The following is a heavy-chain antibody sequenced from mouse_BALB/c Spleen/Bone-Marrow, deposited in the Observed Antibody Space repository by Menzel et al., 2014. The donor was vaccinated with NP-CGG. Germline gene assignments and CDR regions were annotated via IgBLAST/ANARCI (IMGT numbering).Heavy chain of an antibody. Sequence: VQLQQSGAELAKPGASVKMSCKASGYTFTSYWMHWVKQRPGQVLEWIGYINPSTGYTEYNQKFKDKATLTADKSSSTAYMQLSSLASEDSAVYYCARDWYFDVWGAGTTVTVSS. CDR2: INPSTGYT. CDR1: GYTFTSYW. CDR3: ARDWYFDV. V-gene: IGHV1-7*01. J-gene: IGHJ1*01.